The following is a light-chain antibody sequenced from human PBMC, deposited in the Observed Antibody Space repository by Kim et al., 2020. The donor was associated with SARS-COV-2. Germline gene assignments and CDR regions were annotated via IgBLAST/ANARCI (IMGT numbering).Light chain of an antibody. CDR1: NIGSKS. Sequence: AQRTMARINCGGNNIGSKSVHWYQQKPGHAPVLVIYYDSDRPSGIPERFSGSNSGNTATLTISRVEAGDEADYYCQVWDSSSDHWVFGGGTKLTVL. V-gene: IGLV3-21*04. CDR3: QVWDSSSDHWV. CDR2: YDS. J-gene: IGLJ3*02.